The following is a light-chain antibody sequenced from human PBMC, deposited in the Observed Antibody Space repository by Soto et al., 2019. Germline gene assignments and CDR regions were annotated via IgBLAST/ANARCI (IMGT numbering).Light chain of an antibody. V-gene: IGLV2-14*01. Sequence: QSALTQPASVSGSPGQSITISCTGTSSDVGGYNYVSWYQQHPGKAPKLMIYQVTNRPSGVSNRFSGSRSGNTASHTISGLQAEDEADYYCSSYTDSSNYVFGTGTKLTVL. CDR1: SSDVGGYNY. CDR2: QVT. J-gene: IGLJ1*01. CDR3: SSYTDSSNYV.